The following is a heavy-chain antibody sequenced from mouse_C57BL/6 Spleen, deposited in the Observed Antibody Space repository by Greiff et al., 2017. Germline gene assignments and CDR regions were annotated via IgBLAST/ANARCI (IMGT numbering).Heavy chain of an antibody. CDR3: ARTGDESYAMDY. CDR2: IYPGSGNT. CDR1: GYTFTDYY. Sequence: QVQLQQSGAELVRPGASVKLSCKASGYTFTDYYINWVKQRPGQGLEWIARIYPGSGNTYYNEKFKGKATLTAEKSSSTAYMQLSSLTSEDSAVYFCARTGDESYAMDYWGQGTSVTVSS. J-gene: IGHJ4*01. V-gene: IGHV1-76*01.